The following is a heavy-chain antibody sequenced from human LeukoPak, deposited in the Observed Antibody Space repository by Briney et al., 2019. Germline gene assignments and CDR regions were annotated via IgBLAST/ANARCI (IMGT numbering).Heavy chain of an antibody. D-gene: IGHD3-10*01. J-gene: IGHJ5*02. V-gene: IGHV3-7*01. CDR1: GFTFSNYW. CDR3: ARDLKWFGELSRRNDWFDP. Sequence: QAGGSLRLSCAASGFTFSNYWMSWVRQAPGKGLEWVANIKDDGSEKYYVDSVKGRFTISRDNAKNSLFLQMNSLRAEDTAVYYCARDLKWFGELSRRNDWFDPWGQGTLVTVSS. CDR2: IKDDGSEK.